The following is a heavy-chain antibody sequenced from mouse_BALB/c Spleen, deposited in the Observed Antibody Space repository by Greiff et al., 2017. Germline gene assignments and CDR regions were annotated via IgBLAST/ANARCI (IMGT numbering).Heavy chain of an antibody. CDR1: GFSLTSYG. CDR2: IWSGGST. D-gene: IGHD2-4*01. CDR3: ARNSDYEYYFDY. Sequence: VQRVESGPGLVAPSQSLSITCTVSGFSLTSYGVHWVRQSPGKGLEWLGVIWSGGSTDYNAAFISRLSISKDNSKSQVFFKMNSLQANDTAIYYCARNSDYEYYFDYWGQGTTLTVSS. V-gene: IGHV2-2*02. J-gene: IGHJ2*01.